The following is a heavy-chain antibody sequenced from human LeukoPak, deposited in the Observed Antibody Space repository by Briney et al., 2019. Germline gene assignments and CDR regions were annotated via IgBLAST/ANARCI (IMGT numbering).Heavy chain of an antibody. D-gene: IGHD3-3*01. Sequence: GGSLRLSCAASGFTVSSNYMSWVRQAPGKGLEWVSVIYSGGSTYYADSVKGRFTISRDNSKNTLYLQMNSLRAEDTAVYYCATPPTSLRFLEWLSGLDAFDIWGQGTMVTVSS. CDR2: IYSGGST. CDR1: GFTVSSNY. CDR3: ATPPTSLRFLEWLSGLDAFDI. V-gene: IGHV3-66*02. J-gene: IGHJ3*02.